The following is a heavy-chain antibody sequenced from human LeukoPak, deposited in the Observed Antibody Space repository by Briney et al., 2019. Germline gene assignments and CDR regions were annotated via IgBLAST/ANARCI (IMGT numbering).Heavy chain of an antibody. J-gene: IGHJ4*02. Sequence: PSETLSLTCAVYGGSFSGYYWSWIRQPPGKGLEWIGEINHSGSTNYNPSLKSRVTISVDTSKNQFSLKLSSVTAVDTAVYYCARTYSYGYDNYFDYWGQGTLVTVSS. V-gene: IGHV4-34*01. CDR3: ARTYSYGYDNYFDY. CDR1: GGSFSGYY. D-gene: IGHD5-18*01. CDR2: INHSGST.